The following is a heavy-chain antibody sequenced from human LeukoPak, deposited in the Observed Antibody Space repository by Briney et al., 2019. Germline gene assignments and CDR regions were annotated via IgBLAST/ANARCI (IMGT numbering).Heavy chain of an antibody. CDR2: IPFDGSNK. J-gene: IGHJ6*01. D-gene: IGHD2-2*01. V-gene: IGHV3-30*03. CDR3: ARDGEDPVVVPAARYGMDV. CDR1: GFNFNSYG. Sequence: PGRSLRLSCAASGFNFNSYGMHWVRQAPGKGLEWVAVIPFDGSNKYHGDSVKGRFTISRDNSKNTLYLQINSLRGEDTAVYYCARDGEDPVVVPAARYGMDVWGQGTTVTVSS.